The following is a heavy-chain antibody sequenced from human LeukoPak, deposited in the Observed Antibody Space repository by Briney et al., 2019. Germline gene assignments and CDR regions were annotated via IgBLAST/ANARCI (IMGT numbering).Heavy chain of an antibody. V-gene: IGHV1-18*01. D-gene: IGHD5-12*01. CDR1: GYTFTSYG. J-gene: IGHJ6*02. CDR2: ISAYNGNT. Sequence: ASVKVSCKASGYTFTSYGISWVRQAPGQGLEWMGWISAYNGNTNYAQKLQGRVTMTTDTSTSTAYMELRSLRSDDTAVYYCARRGSITPYYYYDYGMDVWGQGTTVTVSS. CDR3: ARRGSITPYYYYDYGMDV.